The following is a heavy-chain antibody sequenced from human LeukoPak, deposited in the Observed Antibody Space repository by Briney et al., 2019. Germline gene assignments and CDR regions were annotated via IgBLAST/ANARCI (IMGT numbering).Heavy chain of an antibody. Sequence: ASVKVSCKASGYTFTGYYMNWVRQAPGQRLEWMGWINPNSGGTNYAQKFQGRVTMTRDTSISTAYMELSRLRSDDTAVYYCARARSSSGWYNWFDPWGQGTLVTVSS. D-gene: IGHD6-19*01. V-gene: IGHV1-2*02. CDR1: GYTFTGYY. CDR2: INPNSGGT. J-gene: IGHJ5*02. CDR3: ARARSSSGWYNWFDP.